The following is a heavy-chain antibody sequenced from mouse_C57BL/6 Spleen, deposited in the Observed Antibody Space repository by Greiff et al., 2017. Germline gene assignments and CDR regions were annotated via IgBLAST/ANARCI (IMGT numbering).Heavy chain of an antibody. V-gene: IGHV1-81*01. CDR3: ARGGDYSYAMDY. CDR2: IYPRSGNN. CDR1: GYTFTSYG. J-gene: IGHJ4*01. D-gene: IGHD2-13*01. Sequence: VQLQQSGAELARPGASVKLSCKASGYTFTSYGISWVKQRTGQGLEWIGEIYPRSGNNYYNEKFKGKATLTADKSSSTAYMELRSLTSEDSAVYFCARGGDYSYAMDYWGQGTSVTVSS.